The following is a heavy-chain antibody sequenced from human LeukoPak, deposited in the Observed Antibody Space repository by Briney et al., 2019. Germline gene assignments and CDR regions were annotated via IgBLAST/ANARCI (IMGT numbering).Heavy chain of an antibody. CDR3: ARVITYYDILTGSQYYYMDV. Sequence: PSETLSLTCTVSGGPISSYYWSWIRQPPGKGLEWIGYIYYSGSTNYNPSLKSRVTISVDTSKNQFSLKLSSVTAADTAVYYCARVITYYDILTGSQYYYMDVWGKGTTVTISS. CDR1: GGPISSYY. CDR2: IYYSGST. J-gene: IGHJ6*03. D-gene: IGHD3-9*01. V-gene: IGHV4-59*01.